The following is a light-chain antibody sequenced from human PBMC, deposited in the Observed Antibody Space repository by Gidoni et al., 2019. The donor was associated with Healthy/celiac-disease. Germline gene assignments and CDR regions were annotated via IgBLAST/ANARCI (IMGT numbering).Light chain of an antibody. J-gene: IGLJ3*02. Sequence: SALTPPASVSGSPGQSITISCTVTSSDVGGYNYVSWYQQHPGKAPKLMIYDVSNRPSGVSNRFSGSKAGNTASLTISGLQAEDEADYYCSSYTSSSTVFGGGTKLTVL. CDR3: SSYTSSSTV. CDR1: SSDVGGYNY. CDR2: DVS. V-gene: IGLV2-14*01.